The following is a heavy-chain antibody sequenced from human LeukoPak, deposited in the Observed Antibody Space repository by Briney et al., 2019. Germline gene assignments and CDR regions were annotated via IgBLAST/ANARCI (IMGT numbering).Heavy chain of an antibody. Sequence: SETLSLTCTVSGXSISSSSYYWGWIRQPPGKGLEWIGSIYYSGSTYYNPSLKSRVTISVDTSKNQFSLKLSSVTAADTAVYYCARQCSRRGAVTTSSFDPWGQGTLVTVSS. CDR3: ARQCSRRGAVTTSSFDP. CDR2: IYYSGST. D-gene: IGHD4-17*01. J-gene: IGHJ5*02. V-gene: IGHV4-39*01. CDR1: GXSISSSSYY.